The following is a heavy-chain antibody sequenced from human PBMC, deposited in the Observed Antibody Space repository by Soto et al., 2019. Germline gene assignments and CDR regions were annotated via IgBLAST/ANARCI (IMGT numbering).Heavy chain of an antibody. CDR2: IIPIFGTA. CDR1: GGTFSSYA. Sequence: GASVKVSCKASGGTFSSYAISWVRQAPGQGLEWMGGIIPIFGTANYAQKFQGRVTITADESTSTAYMELSSLRSEDTAVYYCATAAPWTNPLDYWGQGTLVTVSS. V-gene: IGHV1-69*13. J-gene: IGHJ4*02. D-gene: IGHD2-8*01. CDR3: ATAAPWTNPLDY.